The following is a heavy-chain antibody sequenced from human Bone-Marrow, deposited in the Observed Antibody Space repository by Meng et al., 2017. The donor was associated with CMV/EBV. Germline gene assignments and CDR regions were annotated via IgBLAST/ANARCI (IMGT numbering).Heavy chain of an antibody. CDR3: ARGWDDSSDDYYYGMDV. Sequence: GRSLRLSCAAYGFTFSSNYMSWVRQAPGKGLEWVSSISSSSSYIYYADSVKGRFTISRDNAKNSLYLQMNSLRAEDTAVYYCARGWDDSSDDYYYGMDVWGQGTTVTVSS. V-gene: IGHV3-21*01. J-gene: IGHJ6*02. D-gene: IGHD3-22*01. CDR2: ISSSSSYI. CDR1: GFTFSSNY.